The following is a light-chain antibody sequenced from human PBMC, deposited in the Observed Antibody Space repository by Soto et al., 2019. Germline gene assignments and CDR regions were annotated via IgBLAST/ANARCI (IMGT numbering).Light chain of an antibody. CDR1: QSISGY. J-gene: IGKJ1*01. CDR3: QQSYSFTRT. V-gene: IGKV1-39*01. Sequence: IQMTQSPSSLSASLGDRVTITWRASQSISGYLNWYQQKPGKAPNLLIHAAFNLQSGVPSRFSGSGSGTDFTLTISSLKHEDFATYYCQQSYSFTRTFGQGTKVDIK. CDR2: AAF.